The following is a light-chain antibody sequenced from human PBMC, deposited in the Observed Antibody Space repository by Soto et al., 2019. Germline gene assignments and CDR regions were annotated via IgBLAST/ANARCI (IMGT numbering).Light chain of an antibody. J-gene: IGLJ1*01. Sequence: QSVLTQPPSVSGAPGQRVTISCTGSSSNIGAGYDVHWYQRLPGTAPKVLIYSNNNRPSGVPDRFSGSKSGTSASLAITGLQAEDEADYYCQSYDSSLSGSYVVGTGTKVTVL. CDR1: SSNIGAGYD. CDR2: SNN. V-gene: IGLV1-40*01. CDR3: QSYDSSLSGSYV.